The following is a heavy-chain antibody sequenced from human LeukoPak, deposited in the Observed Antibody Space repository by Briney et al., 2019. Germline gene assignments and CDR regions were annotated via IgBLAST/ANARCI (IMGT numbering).Heavy chain of an antibody. J-gene: IGHJ4*02. Sequence: PGRSLRLSCVASGFTFSSYAMHWVRQAPGKGLEYVSAISSNGGSTYYANSVKGRFTISRDNSKNTLYLQMGSLRAEDMAVYHCARRGNYYGDSMDHWGQGTLVTVSS. V-gene: IGHV3-64*01. CDR3: ARRGNYYGDSMDH. D-gene: IGHD4-17*01. CDR1: GFTFSSYA. CDR2: ISSNGGST.